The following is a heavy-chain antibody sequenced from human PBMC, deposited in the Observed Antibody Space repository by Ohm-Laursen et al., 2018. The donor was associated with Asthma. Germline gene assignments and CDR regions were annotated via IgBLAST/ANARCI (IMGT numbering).Heavy chain of an antibody. CDR3: ARDRLDSSSSY. Sequence: TLSLTCTVSGGSVSSGSYYWSWIRQPPGKGLEWIGYIYYSGSTNYNPSLKSRATISLDTSKNQFSLKLSSVTAADTAMYYCARDRLDSSSSYWGQGTLVTVSS. V-gene: IGHV4-61*01. D-gene: IGHD6-6*01. J-gene: IGHJ4*02. CDR2: IYYSGST. CDR1: GGSVSSGSYY.